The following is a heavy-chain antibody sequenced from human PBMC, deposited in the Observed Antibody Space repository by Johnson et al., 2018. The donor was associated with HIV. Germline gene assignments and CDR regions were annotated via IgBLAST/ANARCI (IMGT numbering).Heavy chain of an antibody. CDR2: IYNSGST. CDR3: ARGIVVVTRGPGSDAFDI. Sequence: VQLVESGGGLIQSGGSLRLSCAASGFTVSSNYMSWVRQAPGKGLEWVSLIYNSGSTYYADSVKGRFTISRDNAKNSLYLQMNSLRAEDTALYYCARGIVVVTRGPGSDAFDIWGQGTMVTVSS. V-gene: IGHV3-53*01. J-gene: IGHJ3*02. CDR1: GFTVSSNY. D-gene: IGHD3-22*01.